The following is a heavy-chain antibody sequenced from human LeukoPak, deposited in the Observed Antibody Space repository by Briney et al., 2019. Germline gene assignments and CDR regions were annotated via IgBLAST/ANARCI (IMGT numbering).Heavy chain of an antibody. D-gene: IGHD3-3*01. CDR3: ARAVSTYYDFWSGPLMDV. V-gene: IGHV4-31*03. Sequence: SQTLSLTCTLSGGSISSGGYYWSSIRQHPRKGLEWIGYIYYSGSTYYHPSLKSRVTLSVDTSKNQFSLKLSSVTAADTAVYYCARAVSTYYDFWSGPLMDVWGQGTTVTVSS. CDR1: GGSISSGGYY. CDR2: IYYSGST. J-gene: IGHJ6*02.